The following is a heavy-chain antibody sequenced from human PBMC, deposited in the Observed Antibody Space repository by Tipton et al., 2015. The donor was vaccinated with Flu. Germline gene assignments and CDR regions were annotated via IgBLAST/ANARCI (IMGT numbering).Heavy chain of an antibody. CDR3: ARERRGGWPFYDAFDF. CDR2: MYYSGST. Sequence: TLSLTCTVSGGSINSGGAYWTWIRRHPGRGLEWIGCMYYSGSTYINPSLTSRVTMSVDTSRNQFSLRLSSVTAADTAVYYCARERRGGWPFYDAFDFWGQGTTVTVSS. V-gene: IGHV4-31*03. CDR1: GGSINSGGAY. J-gene: IGHJ3*01. D-gene: IGHD6-19*01.